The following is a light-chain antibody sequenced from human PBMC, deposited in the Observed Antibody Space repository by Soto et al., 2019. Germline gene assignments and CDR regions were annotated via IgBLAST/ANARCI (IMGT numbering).Light chain of an antibody. V-gene: IGLV2-14*01. J-gene: IGLJ1*01. CDR3: SSYTSSSTLGV. Sequence: SVLTQPASVSVSPGQSITISCTGTSSDVGGYNYVSWYQQHPGKAPKLMIYDVSNRPSGVSNRFSGSKSGNTASLTISGLQAEDEADYYCSSYTSSSTLGVFGTGTKVTVL. CDR2: DVS. CDR1: SSDVGGYNY.